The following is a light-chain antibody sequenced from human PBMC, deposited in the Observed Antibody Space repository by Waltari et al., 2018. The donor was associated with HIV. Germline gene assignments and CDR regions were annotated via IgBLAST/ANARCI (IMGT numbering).Light chain of an antibody. CDR3: QSTHSRGTYVV. CDR1: ALPNQY. J-gene: IGLJ2*01. Sequence: SYELTQPPSVSVSPGQTARITCPGDALPNQYAYWYQQKPGQAPVLVIYKDTERPSGIPERFSGASSGTTVTLTITGVQAEDEASYYCQSTHSRGTYVVFGGGTKLTVL. CDR2: KDT. V-gene: IGLV3-25*03.